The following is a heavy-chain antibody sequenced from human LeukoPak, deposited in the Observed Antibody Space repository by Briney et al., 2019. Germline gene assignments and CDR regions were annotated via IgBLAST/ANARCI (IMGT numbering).Heavy chain of an antibody. CDR2: INPSGGST. J-gene: IGHJ3*01. D-gene: IGHD5-18*01. CDR3: ASLQGAMATGPHDAFDL. Sequence: ASVKVSCKASGYTFTSYYMHWVRQAPGQGLEWMGIINPSGGSTSYAQKFQGRVTMTRDTSTSTVYMELSSLRSEDTAVYYCASLQGAMATGPHDAFDLWGQGTMVTVSS. CDR1: GYTFTSYY. V-gene: IGHV1-46*01.